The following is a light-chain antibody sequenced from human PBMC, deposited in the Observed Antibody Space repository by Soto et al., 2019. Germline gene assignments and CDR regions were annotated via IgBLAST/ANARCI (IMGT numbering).Light chain of an antibody. Sequence: EIVLTQSPGTLSLSPGERATLSCRASQSVRSIHLAWYQQKSGQAPRLLIFGASTRITGIPDRFSGSGSGTDFTLTISRLEPEDFGVYYCQQYNTWPSLTFGGGTKVEIK. CDR1: QSVRSIH. V-gene: IGKV3-20*01. CDR3: QQYNTWPSLT. CDR2: GAS. J-gene: IGKJ4*01.